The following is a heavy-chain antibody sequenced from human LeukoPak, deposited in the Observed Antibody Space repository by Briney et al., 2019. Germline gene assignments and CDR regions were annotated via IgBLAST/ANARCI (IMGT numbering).Heavy chain of an antibody. CDR3: ANLGSGSQSSFDY. CDR2: INSDGSST. Sequence: PGGSLRLSCAASGFTFNSYWMHWVRRAPGKGLVWVSRINSDGSSTSYADSVKGRFTISRDNAKNTLYLQMNSLRAEDTAVYYCANLGSGSQSSFDYWGQGTLVTVSS. CDR1: GFTFNSYW. V-gene: IGHV3-74*01. J-gene: IGHJ4*02. D-gene: IGHD3-10*01.